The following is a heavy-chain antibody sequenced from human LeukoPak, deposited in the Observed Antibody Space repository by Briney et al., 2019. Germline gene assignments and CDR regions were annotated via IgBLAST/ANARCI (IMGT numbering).Heavy chain of an antibody. CDR1: GFTFDDYA. J-gene: IGHJ3*02. Sequence: GRSLRLSCAASGFTFDDYAMHWVRQAPGRGVEGVSGISWDSGSIGYADSVKGRFTISRDNAKNSLYLQMNSLRAEDTALYYCAKDMAHYYYGSGSLDAFDIWGQGTMVTVSS. V-gene: IGHV3-9*01. D-gene: IGHD3-10*01. CDR3: AKDMAHYYYGSGSLDAFDI. CDR2: ISWDSGSI.